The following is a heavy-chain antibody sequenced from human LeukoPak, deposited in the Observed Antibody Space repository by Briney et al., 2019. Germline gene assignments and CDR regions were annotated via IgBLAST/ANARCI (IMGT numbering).Heavy chain of an antibody. J-gene: IGHJ4*02. CDR1: GSSFTNYW. V-gene: IGHV5-10-1*01. D-gene: IGHD3-10*01. CDR2: IDPTDSYT. Sequence: GESLKISCKGSGSSFTNYWISWVRQMPGNGLEWMGRIDPTDSYTSYSPSFQGHVTISADKSISTAYLQWSSLKASDTAMYYCARRAKVRGVINTHFDYWGQGTLVTVSS. CDR3: ARRAKVRGVINTHFDY.